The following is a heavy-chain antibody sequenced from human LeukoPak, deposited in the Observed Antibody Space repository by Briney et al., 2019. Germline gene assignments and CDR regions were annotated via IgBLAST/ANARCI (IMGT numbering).Heavy chain of an antibody. CDR1: GFTFSSYA. J-gene: IGHJ4*02. CDR3: SSEHRSSSWSFDY. CDR2: ISYDGSNK. Sequence: PGRSLRLSCAASGFTFSSYAMHWVRQAPGKGLEWVAVISYDGSNKYYADSVKSRFTISRDNSKNTLYLQMNSLRAEDTAVYYCSSEHRSSSWSFDYWGQGTLVTVSS. D-gene: IGHD6-13*01. V-gene: IGHV3-30-3*01.